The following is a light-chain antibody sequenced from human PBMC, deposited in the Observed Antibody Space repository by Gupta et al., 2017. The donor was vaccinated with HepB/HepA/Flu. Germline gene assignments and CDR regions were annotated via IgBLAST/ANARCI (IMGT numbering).Light chain of an antibody. V-gene: IGLV2-14*03. CDR1: SSDV. CDR3: SSFTSSSTLAV. CDR2: AVT. Sequence: SALTQPSSVSGSPGQSIPISRTGTSSDVSWYQQHPGKAPKLMIYAVTLRPPRVSHRFSGSKSGDTASLTISELQTEDEAYYYCSSFTSSSTLAVFGGGTKVTVL. J-gene: IGLJ2*01.